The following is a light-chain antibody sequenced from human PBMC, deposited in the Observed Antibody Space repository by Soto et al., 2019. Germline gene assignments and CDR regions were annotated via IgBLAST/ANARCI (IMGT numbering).Light chain of an antibody. CDR3: SSYTSSSTYV. CDR1: SSDVGGYIY. J-gene: IGLJ1*01. V-gene: IGLV2-14*01. CDR2: EVS. Sequence: QSALTQPASVSGSPGQSITISCTGTSSDVGGYIYVSWYQQHPGKAPKLMMYEVSNRPSGVSNRFSGSKSGNTASLTISGLHAEDEADYYCSSYTSSSTYVFGTGTKLTVL.